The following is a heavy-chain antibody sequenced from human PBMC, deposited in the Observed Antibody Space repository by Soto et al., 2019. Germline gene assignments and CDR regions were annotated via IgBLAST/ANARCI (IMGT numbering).Heavy chain of an antibody. Sequence: PSETLSLTCAVYGGSFSGYYWSWIRQPPGKGLEWIGEINHSGSTNYNPSLKSRVTISVDTSKNQFSLKLSSVTAADTAVYYCARGSKNITIFGVVLRPYYYGMDVWGQGTAVTV. V-gene: IGHV4-34*01. D-gene: IGHD3-3*01. J-gene: IGHJ6*02. CDR1: GGSFSGYY. CDR3: ARGSKNITIFGVVLRPYYYGMDV. CDR2: INHSGST.